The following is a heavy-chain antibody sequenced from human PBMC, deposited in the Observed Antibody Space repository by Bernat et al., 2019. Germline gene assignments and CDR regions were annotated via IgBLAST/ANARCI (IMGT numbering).Heavy chain of an antibody. CDR1: GFSLSTSGVG. V-gene: IGHV2-5*02. CDR2: IYWDDDK. D-gene: IGHD2-21*01. Sequence: QITLKESGPTLVKPTQTLPLTCTFSGFSLSTSGVGVGWIRQPPGKALEWLALIYWDDDKRYSPSLKSRLTITKDTSKNQVVLTMTNMDPVDTATYYCAHISPGVVGSATFNWVDPWGQGTLVTGSS. J-gene: IGHJ5*02. CDR3: AHISPGVVGSATFNWVDP.